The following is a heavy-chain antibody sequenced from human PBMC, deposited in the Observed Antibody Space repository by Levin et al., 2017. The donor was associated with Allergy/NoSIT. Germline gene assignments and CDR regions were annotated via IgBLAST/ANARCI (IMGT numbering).Heavy chain of an antibody. Sequence: AGESLKISCAASGFTFSSYSMNWVRQAPGKGLEWVSSISSSSSYIYYADSVKGRFTISRDNAKNSLYLQMNSLRAEDTAVYYCARMWGSSPPHFDLWGRGTLVTVSS. CDR3: ARMWGSSPPHFDL. J-gene: IGHJ2*01. D-gene: IGHD6-6*01. CDR1: GFTFSSYS. CDR2: ISSSSSYI. V-gene: IGHV3-21*01.